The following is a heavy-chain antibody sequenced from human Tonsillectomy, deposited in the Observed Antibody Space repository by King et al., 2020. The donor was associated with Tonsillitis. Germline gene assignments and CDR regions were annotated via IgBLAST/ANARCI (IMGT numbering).Heavy chain of an antibody. D-gene: IGHD5-12*01. V-gene: IGHV3-23*04. J-gene: IGHJ4*02. Sequence: VQLVESGGGLVQPGGSLRLSCAASGFTFGNYAMSWVRQAPGKGLEWVSALSGSGGSTDYAHSVKGRFTISRDNSKNTLYLQMSSLRAEDTARYYCPRTYYSGYDFPTPDYWGQGTLVTVSS. CDR3: PRTYYSGYDFPTPDY. CDR2: LSGSGGST. CDR1: GFTFGNYA.